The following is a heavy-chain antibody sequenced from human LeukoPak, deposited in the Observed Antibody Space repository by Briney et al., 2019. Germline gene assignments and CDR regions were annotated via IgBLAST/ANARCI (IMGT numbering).Heavy chain of an antibody. V-gene: IGHV1-69*05. D-gene: IGHD3-22*01. Sequence: SVKVSCKPSGGTFISHGFSWVRQAPGQGLEWMGGIIPIFGTTHYAQKFQGRVTITTDESTSTGYMDLSSLRSEDTAVYYCARRWPHSSGYYLFDYWGQGTLVTVSS. CDR3: ARRWPHSSGYYLFDY. J-gene: IGHJ4*02. CDR2: IIPIFGTT. CDR1: GGTFISHG.